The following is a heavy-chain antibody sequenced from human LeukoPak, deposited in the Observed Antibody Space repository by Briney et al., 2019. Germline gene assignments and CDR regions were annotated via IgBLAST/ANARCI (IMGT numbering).Heavy chain of an antibody. CDR3: ARVEIPLGSYYYDSSGYPRDY. V-gene: IGHV1-18*01. Sequence: ASVKASCKASGYTFTSYGISWVRQAPGQGLEWMGWISACNGNTNYAQKLQGRVTMTTDTSTSTAYMELRSLRSDDTAVYYCARVEIPLGSYYYDSSGYPRDYWGQGTLVTVSS. D-gene: IGHD3-22*01. CDR2: ISACNGNT. J-gene: IGHJ4*02. CDR1: GYTFTSYG.